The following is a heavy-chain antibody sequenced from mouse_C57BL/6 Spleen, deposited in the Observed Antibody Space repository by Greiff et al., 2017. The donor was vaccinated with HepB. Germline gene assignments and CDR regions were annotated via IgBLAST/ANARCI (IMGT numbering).Heavy chain of an antibody. CDR3: ARDKFITTVVATGGYFDY. CDR2: ISYDGSN. CDR1: GYSITSGYY. J-gene: IGHJ2*01. Sequence: EVQVVESGPGLVKPSQSLSLTCSVTGYSITSGYYWNWIRQFPGNKLEWMGYISYDGSNNYNPSLKNRISITRDTSKNQFFLKLNSVTTEDTATYYCARDKFITTVVATGGYFDYWGQGTTLTVSS. V-gene: IGHV3-6*01. D-gene: IGHD1-1*01.